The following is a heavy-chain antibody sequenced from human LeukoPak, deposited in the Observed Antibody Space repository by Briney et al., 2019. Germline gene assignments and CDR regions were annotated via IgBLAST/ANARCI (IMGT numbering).Heavy chain of an antibody. CDR1: GGSFSGYY. V-gene: IGHV4-34*01. J-gene: IGHJ2*01. CDR3: ARGRGIFGVVTTWYFDL. D-gene: IGHD3-3*01. Sequence: SETLSLTCAVYGGSFSGYYWSWIRQPPGKGLEWIGELNHGGSTTYNPSLESRITISIDTSKNQFSLKLNSVTAADTAVYYCARGRGIFGVVTTWYFDLWGRGTLVTVSS. CDR2: LNHGGST.